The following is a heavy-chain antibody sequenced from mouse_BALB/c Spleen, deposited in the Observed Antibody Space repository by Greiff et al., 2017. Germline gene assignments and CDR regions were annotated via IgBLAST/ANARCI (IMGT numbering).Heavy chain of an antibody. Sequence: QVQLQQSGAELMKPGASVKISCKATGYTFSSYWIEWVKQRPGHGLEWIGEILPGSGSTNYNEKFKGKATFTADTSSNTAYMQLSSLTSEDSAVYYCARSWDYGSSKYYFDYWGQGTTLTVSS. J-gene: IGHJ2*01. CDR3: ARSWDYGSSKYYFDY. V-gene: IGHV1-9*01. CDR2: ILPGSGST. D-gene: IGHD1-1*01. CDR1: GYTFSSYW.